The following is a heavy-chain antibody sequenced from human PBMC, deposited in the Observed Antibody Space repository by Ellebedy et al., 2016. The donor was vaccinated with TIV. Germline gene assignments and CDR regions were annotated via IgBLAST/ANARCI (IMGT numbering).Heavy chain of an antibody. V-gene: IGHV3-30-3*01. D-gene: IGHD3-10*01. CDR1: GVTFSSYA. CDR3: VKDYYGSGSPRVGMDV. Sequence: PGGSLSLSCAASGVTFSSYAMHWVRNAPGKGLEWVAVISYDGSEKYYADSVKGRFTISRDNSKNTLYLQMNSLRAVDTAVYYCVKDYYGSGSPRVGMDVWGQGTTVTVS. J-gene: IGHJ6*02. CDR2: ISYDGSEK.